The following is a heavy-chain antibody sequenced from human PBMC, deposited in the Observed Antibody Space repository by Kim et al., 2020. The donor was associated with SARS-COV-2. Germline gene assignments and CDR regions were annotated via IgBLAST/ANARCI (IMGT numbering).Heavy chain of an antibody. CDR3: ARGYYGPTFMIVVAYPAFQH. CDR1: GFTFSSYS. V-gene: IGHV3-21*01. D-gene: IGHD3-22*01. Sequence: GGSLRLSCAASGFTFSSYSMNWVRQAPGKGLEWVSSISSSSSYIYYADSVKGRFTISRDNAKNSLYLQMNSLRAEDTAVYYCARGYYGPTFMIVVAYPAFQHWGQGTLVTVSS. J-gene: IGHJ1*01. CDR2: ISSSSSYI.